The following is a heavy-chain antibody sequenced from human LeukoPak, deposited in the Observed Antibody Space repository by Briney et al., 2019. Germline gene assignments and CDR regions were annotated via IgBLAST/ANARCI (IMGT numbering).Heavy chain of an antibody. CDR1: GFTFSSYG. CDR2: IWYDGSNK. Sequence: GGSLRLSCAASGFTFSSYGMHWVRQAPGKGLEWVAIIWYDGSNKYYADSVKGRFTISRDNSKNTVYLQMNSLRVEDTAVYYCARDHAYYYYGMYVWGQGTTVTVSS. J-gene: IGHJ6*02. V-gene: IGHV3-33*01. CDR3: ARDHAYYYYGMYV.